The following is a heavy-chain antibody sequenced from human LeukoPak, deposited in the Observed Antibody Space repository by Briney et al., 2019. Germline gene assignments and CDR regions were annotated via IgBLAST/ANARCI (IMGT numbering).Heavy chain of an antibody. CDR3: ARGVVTLNWFDP. CDR2: MNTNSGNT. Sequence: GASVKVSCKASGYSLTTYDINWVRQATGQGLEWIGWMNTNSGNTAYAQNSQGRVTMTRNTSISTAYMELSRLRSEDMAVYYCARGVVTLNWFDPWGEGTLVTVSS. V-gene: IGHV1-8*01. CDR1: GYSLTTYD. D-gene: IGHD2-15*01. J-gene: IGHJ5*02.